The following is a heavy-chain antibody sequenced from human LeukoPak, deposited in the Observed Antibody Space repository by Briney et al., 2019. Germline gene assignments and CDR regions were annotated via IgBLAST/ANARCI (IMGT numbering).Heavy chain of an antibody. Sequence: PGGSLRLSCAASGFTFSSYWMSWVRQAPGKGLEWVANIKQDGSEQYYVDSVKGQFTISRDNAKNSLYLQMNSLRVEDTAVYYCAREWWPAAIDYWGQGTLVTVSS. CDR3: AREWWPAAIDY. CDR2: IKQDGSEQ. J-gene: IGHJ4*02. D-gene: IGHD2-2*02. V-gene: IGHV3-7*01. CDR1: GFTFSSYW.